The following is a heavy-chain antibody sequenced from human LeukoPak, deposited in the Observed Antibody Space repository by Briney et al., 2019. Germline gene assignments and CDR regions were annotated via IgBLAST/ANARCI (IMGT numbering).Heavy chain of an antibody. CDR1: GFTFSSYE. J-gene: IGHJ3*02. CDR3: ARNGNYYDSSGYSSDAFDI. D-gene: IGHD3-22*01. CDR2: ISSSSSYI. Sequence: GGSLRLSCAASGFTFSSYEMNWVRQAPGKGLEWVSSISSSSSYIYYADSVKGRFTISRDNAKNSLYLQMNSLRAEDTAVYYCARNGNYYDSSGYSSDAFDIWGQGTMVTVSS. V-gene: IGHV3-21*01.